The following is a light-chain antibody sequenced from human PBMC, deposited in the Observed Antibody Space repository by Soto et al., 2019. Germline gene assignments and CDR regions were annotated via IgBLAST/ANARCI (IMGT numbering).Light chain of an antibody. V-gene: IGKV3-20*01. J-gene: IGKJ1*01. Sequence: EIVLTQPPGPLSVSPGDRVTLSCRASQTVNNNYLAWYQQKPGQAPRLLIYGTSTPATGTPARFSGSGSGTHFTLTVSGLEPEDFAVYYCQQYGGSAPWTFGPETKVDMK. CDR1: QTVNNNY. CDR3: QQYGGSAPWT. CDR2: GTS.